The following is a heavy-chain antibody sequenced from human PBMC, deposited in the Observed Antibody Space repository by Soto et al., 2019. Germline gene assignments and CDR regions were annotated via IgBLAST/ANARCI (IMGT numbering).Heavy chain of an antibody. D-gene: IGHD3-22*01. V-gene: IGHV4-4*07. CDR1: GGSITSYY. CDR3: ARDMRVCGGMDV. CDR2: LYNTESP. Sequence: PSETLSLTCTVSGGSITSYYWSWIRQPAGKGLEWIGRLYNTESPNCNPSLKSRVSMSVDTSKNQFSLKLSSVTAADTAVYYCARDMRVCGGMDVWGQGTTVTVSS. J-gene: IGHJ6*02.